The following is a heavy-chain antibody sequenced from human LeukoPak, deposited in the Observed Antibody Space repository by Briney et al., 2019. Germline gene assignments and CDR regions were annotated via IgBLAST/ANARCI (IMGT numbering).Heavy chain of an antibody. D-gene: IGHD3-9*01. CDR2: ISSSSSSI. CDR3: ARETTHYDILTGLYYYYGMDV. CDR1: GFTFGSSE. Sequence: GGSLRLSCAGSGFTFGSSEINWMRQAPGKGLEWVSYISSSSSSIYYADSVKGRFTISRDNAKNSLYLQMNSLRDEDTAVYYCARETTHYDILTGLYYYYGMDVWGQGTAVTVSS. J-gene: IGHJ6*02. V-gene: IGHV3-48*02.